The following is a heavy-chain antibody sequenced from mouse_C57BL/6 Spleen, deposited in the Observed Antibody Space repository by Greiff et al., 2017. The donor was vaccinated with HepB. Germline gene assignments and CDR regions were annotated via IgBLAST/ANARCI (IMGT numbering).Heavy chain of an antibody. CDR1: GYTFTSYW. Sequence: QVQLQQPGAELVKPGASVKLSCKASGYTFTSYWMQWVKQRPGQGLEWIGEIDPSDSYTNYNQKFKGKATLTVDTSSSTAYMQLSRLTSEDSAVYYCARSRCYSNYLYYFDYWGQGTTLTVSS. CDR3: ARSRCYSNYLYYFDY. V-gene: IGHV1-50*01. D-gene: IGHD2-5*01. CDR2: IDPSDSYT. J-gene: IGHJ2*01.